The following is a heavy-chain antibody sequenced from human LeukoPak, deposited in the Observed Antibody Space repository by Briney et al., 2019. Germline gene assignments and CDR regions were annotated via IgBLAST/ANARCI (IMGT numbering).Heavy chain of an antibody. V-gene: IGHV1-8*03. J-gene: IGHJ5*02. CDR1: GYTFTSYD. D-gene: IGHD6-13*01. CDR2: MNPNSGNT. Sequence: ASVKVSCKASGYTFTSYDINWVRQATGQGLEWMGWMNPNSGNTGYAQKFQGRVTITRNTSISTAYMELSSLRSEDTAVYYCARPAAPHRGFDPWGLGTLVTVSS. CDR3: ARPAAPHRGFDP.